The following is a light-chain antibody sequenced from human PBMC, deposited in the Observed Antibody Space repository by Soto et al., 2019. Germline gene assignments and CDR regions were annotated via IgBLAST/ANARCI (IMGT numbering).Light chain of an antibody. J-gene: IGKJ1*01. CDR1: QSASTF. CDR3: QQYNRYPVT. CDR2: DAS. V-gene: IGKV1-5*02. Sequence: EIQMTQSPSTLSASVGERVTIICRASQSASTFLAWYQKKPGQAPNLIIYDASTLQSGVPSRCSASGSGTECAITISGLQADDVTMYYCQQYNRYPVTLGQGTKVDIK.